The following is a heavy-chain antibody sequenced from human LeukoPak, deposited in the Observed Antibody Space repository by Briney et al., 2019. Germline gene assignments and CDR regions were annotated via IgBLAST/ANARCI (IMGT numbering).Heavy chain of an antibody. V-gene: IGHV5-10-1*01. J-gene: IGHJ5*02. Sequence: PGESLRISCKGSGYSFTSYWITWVRQMPGKGLEWMGRIDPSDSYTNYSPSFQGHVTISADKSISTAYLHWSSLKASDTAMYYCARTMVWGPNVRSPFDPWGQGTLVTVSS. D-gene: IGHD3-10*01. CDR1: GYSFTSYW. CDR2: IDPSDSYT. CDR3: ARTMVWGPNVRSPFDP.